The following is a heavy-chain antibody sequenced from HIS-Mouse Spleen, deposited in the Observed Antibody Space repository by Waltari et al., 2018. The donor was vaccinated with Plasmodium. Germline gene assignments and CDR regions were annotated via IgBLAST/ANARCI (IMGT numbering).Heavy chain of an antibody. CDR1: GGSFSGYY. Sequence: QVQLQQWGAGLLKPSETLSLTCAVYGGSFSGYYWSWIRQPPGKGLEWIGEINHSGSTNYNPSLKSRVTISVDTSKNQFSLKLSSVTAADTAVYYCARGRSNLPPLDYWGQGTLVTVSS. D-gene: IGHD4-4*01. J-gene: IGHJ4*02. CDR2: INHSGST. V-gene: IGHV4-34*01. CDR3: ARGRSNLPPLDY.